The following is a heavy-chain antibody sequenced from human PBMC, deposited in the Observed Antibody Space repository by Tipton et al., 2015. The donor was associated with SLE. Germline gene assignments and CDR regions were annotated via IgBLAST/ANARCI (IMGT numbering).Heavy chain of an antibody. CDR3: ARGRWLQPFDY. CDR1: GGSIRTYY. J-gene: IGHJ4*02. CDR2: IYYSGST. Sequence: TLSLTCTVSGGSIRTYYWSWIRQPPGKGLEWIGYIYYSGSTYYNPSLKSRVTISVDTSKSQFSLKLSSVTAADTAVYYCARGRWLQPFDYWGQGTLVTVSS. V-gene: IGHV4-59*12. D-gene: IGHD5-24*01.